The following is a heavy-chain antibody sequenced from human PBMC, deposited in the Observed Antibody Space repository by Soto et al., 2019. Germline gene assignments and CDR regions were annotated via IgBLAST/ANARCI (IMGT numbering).Heavy chain of an antibody. CDR2: ISTYNGNT. Sequence: ASVKVSCNASGYTFTTHDIICERQTPGQRLEWMGRISTYNGNTNYPQSLQGRLTLTTDTSTTTAYMELRSLRSDDTAVYYCARDPYHVLMVNAPNLYGMDVWGQGTTVTSP. CDR3: ARDPYHVLMVNAPNLYGMDV. V-gene: IGHV1-18*01. CDR1: GYTFTTHD. D-gene: IGHD2-8*01. J-gene: IGHJ6*02.